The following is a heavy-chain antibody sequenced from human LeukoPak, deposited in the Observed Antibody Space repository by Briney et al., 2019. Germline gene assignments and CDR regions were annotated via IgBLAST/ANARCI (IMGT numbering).Heavy chain of an antibody. CDR2: ISAYNGNT. Sequence: ASVKVSCKASGYTFTSYGISWVRQAPGQGLEWMGWISAYNGNTNYAQKLQGRVTMTTDTSTSTAYMELRSLRSDDTVVYYCARSSSIAARRVIDYWGQGTLVTVSS. J-gene: IGHJ4*02. V-gene: IGHV1-18*01. CDR3: ARSSSIAARRVIDY. CDR1: GYTFTSYG. D-gene: IGHD6-6*01.